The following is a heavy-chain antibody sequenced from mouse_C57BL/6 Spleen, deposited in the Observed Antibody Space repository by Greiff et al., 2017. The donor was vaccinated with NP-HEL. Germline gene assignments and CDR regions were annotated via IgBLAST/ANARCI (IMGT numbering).Heavy chain of an antibody. D-gene: IGHD2-2*01. Sequence: VKLQQSGPELVKPGASVKISCKASGYAFSSSWMNWVKQRPGKGLEWIGRIYPGDGDTNYNGKFKGKATLTADKSSSTAYMQLSSLTSEDSAVYFCAREGDLLWLRRAFAYWGQGTLVTVSA. CDR2: IYPGDGDT. J-gene: IGHJ3*01. V-gene: IGHV1-82*01. CDR3: AREGDLLWLRRAFAY. CDR1: GYAFSSSW.